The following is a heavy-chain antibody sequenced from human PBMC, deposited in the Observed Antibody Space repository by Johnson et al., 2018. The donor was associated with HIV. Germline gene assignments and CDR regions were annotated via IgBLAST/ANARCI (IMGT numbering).Heavy chain of an antibody. CDR1: GFTFSSYG. CDR2: ILFDGSNK. Sequence: QMLLVESGGGVVQPGRSLILSCASSGFTFSSYGLQWVLPAPCQALEWLAVILFDGSNKDYAASVTGRFTISRDNSKNTLYLQMNSLKTEDTAVYYCTTARTYFWGQGTMVTVSS. D-gene: IGHD2-8*01. V-gene: IGHV3-33*01. J-gene: IGHJ3*01. CDR3: TTARTYF.